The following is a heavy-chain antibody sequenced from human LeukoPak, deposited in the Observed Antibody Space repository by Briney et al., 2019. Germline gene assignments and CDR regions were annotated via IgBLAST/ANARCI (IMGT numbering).Heavy chain of an antibody. V-gene: IGHV1-69*04. CDR3: ARVSSNSRGDYFDS. CDR2: IIPILGIA. Sequence: ASVKVSCKASGGTFISYAISWVRQAPGHGLEWMGRIIPILGIANYAQKFQGRVTITADKSTSTAYMELSSLRSEDTAVYYCARVSSNSRGDYFDSWGQGTLVTVSS. J-gene: IGHJ4*02. CDR1: GGTFISYA. D-gene: IGHD7-27*01.